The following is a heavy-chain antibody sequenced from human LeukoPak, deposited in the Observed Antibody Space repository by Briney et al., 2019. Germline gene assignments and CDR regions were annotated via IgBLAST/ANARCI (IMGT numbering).Heavy chain of an antibody. V-gene: IGHV4-39*01. CDR2: IYYSGST. CDR3: ARRNQDYYDSSGYHAFDI. J-gene: IGHJ3*02. Sequence: SETLSLTCTVSGGSISSYYWSWIRQPPGKGLEWIGSIYYSGSTYYNPSLKSRVTISVDTSKNQFSLKLSSVTAADTAVYYCARRNQDYYDSSGYHAFDIWGQGTMVTVSS. CDR1: GGSISSYY. D-gene: IGHD3-22*01.